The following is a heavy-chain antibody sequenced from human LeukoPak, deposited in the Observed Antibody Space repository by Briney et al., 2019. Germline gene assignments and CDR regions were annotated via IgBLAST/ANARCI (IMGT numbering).Heavy chain of an antibody. CDR3: ATRKGGSPYYYGMDV. CDR1: GYTLTELS. V-gene: IGHV1-24*01. D-gene: IGHD3-10*01. Sequence: ASVKVSCKVSGYTLTELSMHWVRQAPGKGLEWMGGFDPEDGETIYAQKFQGGVTMTEDTSTDTAYMELSSLRSEDTAVYYCATRKGGSPYYYGMDVWGQGTTVTVSS. J-gene: IGHJ6*02. CDR2: FDPEDGET.